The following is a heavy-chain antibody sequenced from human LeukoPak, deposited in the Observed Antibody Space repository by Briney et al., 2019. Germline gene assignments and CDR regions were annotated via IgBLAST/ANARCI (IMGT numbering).Heavy chain of an antibody. CDR2: IYYGGST. J-gene: IGHJ6*03. Sequence: SETLSLTCTVSGGSISSYYWSWIRQPPGKGLEWIGYIYYGGSTNYNPSLKSRVTISVDTSKNQFSLKLTSVTAADTAIYYCARLWFGEVAHYYYYMDVWGKGTTATVSS. D-gene: IGHD3-10*01. CDR3: ARLWFGEVAHYYYYMDV. V-gene: IGHV4-59*01. CDR1: GGSISSYY.